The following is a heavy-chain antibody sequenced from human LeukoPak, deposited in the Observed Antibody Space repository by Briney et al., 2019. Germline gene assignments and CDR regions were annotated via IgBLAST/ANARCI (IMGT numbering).Heavy chain of an antibody. Sequence: GGSLRLSCAASGFTFDDYAMHWVRQAPGKGLEWVSGISWNSGSIGYADSVKGRFTISGDNAKNSLYLQMNSLRAEDTALYYCAKDRDYGDYGGLDYWGQGTLVTVSS. CDR1: GFTFDDYA. J-gene: IGHJ4*02. D-gene: IGHD4-17*01. V-gene: IGHV3-9*01. CDR3: AKDRDYGDYGGLDY. CDR2: ISWNSGSI.